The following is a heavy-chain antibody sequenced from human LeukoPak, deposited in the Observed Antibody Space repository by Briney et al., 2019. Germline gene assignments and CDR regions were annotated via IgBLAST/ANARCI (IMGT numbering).Heavy chain of an antibody. Sequence: PGRSLRLSCAASGFPFSDYAMHWVRQAPGKGLEWVAVISFDGSVKDFADSVKGRSTISRDNSKNTLYLQMNSLRPEDTAVYYCARDAPPCDFWGQGTLVTVSS. CDR1: GFPFSDYA. J-gene: IGHJ4*02. CDR2: ISFDGSVK. V-gene: IGHV3-30*04. CDR3: ARDAPPCDF.